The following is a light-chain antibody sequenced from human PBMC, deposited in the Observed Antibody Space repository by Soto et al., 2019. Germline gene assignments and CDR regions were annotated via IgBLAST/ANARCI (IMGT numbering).Light chain of an antibody. J-gene: IGLJ1*01. CDR2: EVS. Sequence: SVLTQPASVSGSPGQSITISCTATSSDVGAYNYVSWYQQHPGKAPKLMIYEVSNRPSGVSNRFSGSKSGNAASLTISGLQAEDEADYYCSSYTSSNTYVFGTGTKVTVL. CDR1: SSDVGAYNY. CDR3: SSYTSSNTYV. V-gene: IGLV2-14*01.